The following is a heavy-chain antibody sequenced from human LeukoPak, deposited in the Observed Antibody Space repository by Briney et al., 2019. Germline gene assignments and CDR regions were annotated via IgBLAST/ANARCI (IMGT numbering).Heavy chain of an antibody. CDR2: INPNSGGT. CDR3: ALWQLVRHWFDP. J-gene: IGHJ5*02. CDR1: GYTFTGYY. D-gene: IGHD6-6*01. V-gene: IGHV1-2*02. Sequence: GASVKVSCKASGYTFTGYYMHWVRQAPGQGLEWMGWINPNSGGTNYAQKFQGRVTMTRDTSISTAYMELSRLRSEDTAVYYCALWQLVRHWFDPWGQGTLVTVSS.